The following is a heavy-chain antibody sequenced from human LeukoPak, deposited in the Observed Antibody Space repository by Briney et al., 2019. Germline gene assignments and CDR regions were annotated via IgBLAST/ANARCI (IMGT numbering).Heavy chain of an antibody. Sequence: PGGSLRLSCAASGFTFSSYGMSWVRQAPGKGLEWVSSISGSGGNTYYADSVKGRFTISRDNSKNTLYLQMNSRSDEDTALYYWAKECITSTDDAFDIWGQGTMVTVSS. J-gene: IGHJ3*02. CDR1: GFTFSSYG. D-gene: IGHD3-10*01. CDR3: AKECITSTDDAFDI. CDR2: ISGSGGNT. V-gene: IGHV3-23*01.